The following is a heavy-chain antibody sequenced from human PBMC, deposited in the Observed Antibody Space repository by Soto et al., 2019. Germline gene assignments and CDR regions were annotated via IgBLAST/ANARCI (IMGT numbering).Heavy chain of an antibody. CDR3: ARGINYYASGDDAFDI. D-gene: IGHD3-10*01. CDR1: GYTFTSYD. CDR2: MNPNSGNT. Sequence: QVQLVQSGAEVKKPGASVKVSCKASGYTFTSYDINWVRQATGQGLEWMGWMNPNSGNTGYAQKFQGRLTMTRNTSISTAYMELSSLRSEDTAVYYCARGINYYASGDDAFDIWGQGTMVTVSS. V-gene: IGHV1-8*01. J-gene: IGHJ3*02.